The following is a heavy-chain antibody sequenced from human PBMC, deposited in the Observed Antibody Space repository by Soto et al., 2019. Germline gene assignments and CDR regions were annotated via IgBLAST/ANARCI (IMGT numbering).Heavy chain of an antibody. D-gene: IGHD3-3*01. CDR3: AAVPVLRFLKWLPAYFDY. J-gene: IGHJ4*02. CDR2: IYSGGST. CDR1: GFTVSSNY. V-gene: IGHV3-53*01. Sequence: PGGSLRLSCAASGFTVSSNYMSWVRQAPGKGLEWVSVIYSGGSTYYADSVKGRFTISRDNSKNTLYLQMNSLRAEDTAVYYCAAVPVLRFLKWLPAYFDYWGQGTLVTVSS.